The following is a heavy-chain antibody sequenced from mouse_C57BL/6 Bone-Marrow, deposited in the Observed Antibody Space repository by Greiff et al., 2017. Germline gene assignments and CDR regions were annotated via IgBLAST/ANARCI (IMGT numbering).Heavy chain of an antibody. V-gene: IGHV1-69*01. CDR1: GYTFTSYW. Sequence: QVQLQQPGAELVMPGASVKLSCKASGYTFTSYWMHWVKQRPGQGLEWIGEIDPSASYTNYNQKFKGKSTLTVDKSSSTAYMQLSSLTSEDSVVYYCAREDYWYFDVWGTGTTVTVSS. CDR3: AREDYWYFDV. J-gene: IGHJ1*03. CDR2: IDPSASYT.